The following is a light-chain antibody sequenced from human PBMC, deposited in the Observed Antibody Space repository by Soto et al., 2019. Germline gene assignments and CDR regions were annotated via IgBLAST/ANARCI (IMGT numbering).Light chain of an antibody. CDR2: EVS. J-gene: IGLJ1*01. V-gene: IGLV2-14*01. CDR1: RTDVGGYNF. CDR3: CSYVSSKTYV. Sequence: QSALTQPASVSGSRGQSMTISCTGTRTDVGGYNFVSWYQQHPGKAPKLIIYEVSNRPSGVSNRFSGSKSDNTASLTISGLQAEDEADYYCCSYVSSKTYVFGTGTKVTVL.